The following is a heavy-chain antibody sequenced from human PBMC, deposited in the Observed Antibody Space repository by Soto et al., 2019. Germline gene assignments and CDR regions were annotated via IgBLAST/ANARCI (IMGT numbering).Heavy chain of an antibody. D-gene: IGHD1-26*01. J-gene: IGHJ4*02. CDR1: GYTFTSYD. CDR3: AREKVGAVDY. V-gene: IGHV1-8*01. CDR2: MNPNSGNT. Sequence: QVQLVQSGAEVKKPGASVKVSCKASGYTFTSYDINWVRQATGQGLEWMGWMNPNSGNTGYAQKFQGRVTMTRNTYIRTAYMEMSSLRSQNTSVYYCAREKVGAVDYWGQGTLVTVSS.